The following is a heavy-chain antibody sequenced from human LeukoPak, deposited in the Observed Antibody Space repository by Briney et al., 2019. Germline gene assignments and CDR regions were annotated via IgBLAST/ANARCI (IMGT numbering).Heavy chain of an antibody. J-gene: IGHJ4*02. D-gene: IGHD6-6*01. CDR2: IRYDGSNK. V-gene: IGHV3-30*02. CDR1: GFTFSSYG. CDR3: AKFIDQLVRAIDY. Sequence: GGSLRLSCPASGFTFSSYGMHWVRQAPGKGLEWVAFIRYDGSNKYYADSVKGRFTISRDNSKNTLYLQMNSLRAEDTAVYYCAKFIDQLVRAIDYWGQGTLVTVSS.